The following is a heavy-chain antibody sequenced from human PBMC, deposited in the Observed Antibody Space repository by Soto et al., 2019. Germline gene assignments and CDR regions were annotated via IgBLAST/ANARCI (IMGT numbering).Heavy chain of an antibody. D-gene: IGHD6-6*01. J-gene: IGHJ4*02. CDR1: GFTFSDYG. V-gene: IGHV3-30*18. Sequence: QVQLVESGGGVAQPGRSLRLSCAVSGFTFSDYGMHWVRQAPGKGLEWVAVVSYDGSYKYYADSVKGRFTVSRDLSGNTLFLQMNSLRFEDTAVYFCAKEMYPRTVLDSSSPWGDYGGQGTLVAVSS. CDR2: VSYDGSYK. CDR3: AKEMYPRTVLDSSSPWGDY.